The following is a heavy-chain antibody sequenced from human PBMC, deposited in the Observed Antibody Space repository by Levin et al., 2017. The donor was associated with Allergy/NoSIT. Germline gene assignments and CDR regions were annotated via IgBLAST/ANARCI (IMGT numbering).Heavy chain of an antibody. CDR3: ARAVYDTSDYYYYMDV. CDR1: GDSVSSNRAA. J-gene: IGHJ6*03. CDR2: TYYRSRWYD. D-gene: IGHD2/OR15-2a*01. V-gene: IGHV6-1*01. Sequence: SETLSLTCAISGDSVSSNRAAWNWIRQSPSRGLEWLGITYYRSRWYDDYAVSVKSRITINPDTSKNQVSLQLNSVTPEDTAVYYCARAVYDTSDYYYYMDVWGKGTTVTVSS.